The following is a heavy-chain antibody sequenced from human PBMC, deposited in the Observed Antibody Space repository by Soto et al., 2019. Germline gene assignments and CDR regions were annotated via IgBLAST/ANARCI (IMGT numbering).Heavy chain of an antibody. CDR3: VRHQAETGCFDY. Sequence: GGSLRLSCTASGFIFHHYAMSWVRQVPGKGLEYISGINWNGESTNYADSLMGRFTVSRDNAKSSLYLQMNDLRVEDTAFYYCVRHQAETGCFDYWGQGILVTVSS. D-gene: IGHD6-19*01. V-gene: IGHV3-20*04. J-gene: IGHJ4*02. CDR2: INWNGEST. CDR1: GFIFHHYA.